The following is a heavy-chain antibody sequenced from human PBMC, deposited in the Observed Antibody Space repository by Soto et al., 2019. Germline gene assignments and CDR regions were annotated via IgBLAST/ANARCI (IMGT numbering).Heavy chain of an antibody. V-gene: IGHV3-9*01. Sequence: PGGSLRLSCAASGFTFDDYAIHWVRQAPGKGLEWVSGISWNSGSIGYADSVKGRFTISRDNAKNSLYPQMNSLRAEDTALYYCAKDSRADYDFSLYGMDVWGQGTTVTVSS. J-gene: IGHJ6*02. D-gene: IGHD3-3*01. CDR2: ISWNSGSI. CDR3: AKDSRADYDFSLYGMDV. CDR1: GFTFDDYA.